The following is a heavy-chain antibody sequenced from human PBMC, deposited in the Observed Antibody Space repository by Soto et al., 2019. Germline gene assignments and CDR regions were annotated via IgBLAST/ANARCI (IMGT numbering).Heavy chain of an antibody. CDR3: ARDGALGYSYGSYYCYYGMDV. CDR1: GYTFTGYY. J-gene: IGHJ6*02. Sequence: ASVKVSCKASGYTFTGYYMHRVRQAPGQGLEWMGWINPNSGGTNYAQKFQGWVTMTRDTSISTAYMELSRLRSDDTAVYYCARDGALGYSYGSYYCYYGMDVWGQGTTVTVSS. CDR2: INPNSGGT. D-gene: IGHD5-18*01. V-gene: IGHV1-2*04.